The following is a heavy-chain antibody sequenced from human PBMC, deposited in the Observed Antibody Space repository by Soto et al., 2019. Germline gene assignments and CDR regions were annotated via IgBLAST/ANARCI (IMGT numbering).Heavy chain of an antibody. Sequence: SETLSLTCIISGGSISSYYWSWIRQPPGKGLEWIGNIYYSGSTNYNPSRKSRVTISVDTSKNQFSLKLSSVTAADTAMYYCARDSYYTSGNYFTYYTYAMDVWGQGTTVTVSS. V-gene: IGHV4-59*01. CDR2: IYYSGST. J-gene: IGHJ6*02. D-gene: IGHD3-10*01. CDR1: GGSISSYY. CDR3: ARDSYYTSGNYFTYYTYAMDV.